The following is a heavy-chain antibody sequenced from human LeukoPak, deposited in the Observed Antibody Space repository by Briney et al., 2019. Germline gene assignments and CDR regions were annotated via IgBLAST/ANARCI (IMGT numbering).Heavy chain of an antibody. CDR1: GFTFDDYA. V-gene: IGHV3-9*01. J-gene: IGHJ4*02. D-gene: IGHD2-15*01. CDR3: VKDIASVVYCSGGTCYFDY. CDR2: VSWNSRNNM. Sequence: GRSLRLSCVASGFTFDDYAMHWVRHAPGKGLEWVAGVSWNSRNNMRYADSVKGRFTISRYNAKNSVYLQMNSLRSEDTALYYCVKDIASVVYCSGGTCYFDYWGQGTLVIVSS.